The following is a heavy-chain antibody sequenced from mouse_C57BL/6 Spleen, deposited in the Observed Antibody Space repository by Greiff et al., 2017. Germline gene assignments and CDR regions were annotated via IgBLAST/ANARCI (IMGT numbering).Heavy chain of an antibody. CDR2: ISSGGSYT. D-gene: IGHD1-1*01. V-gene: IGHV5-6*02. CDR1: GFTFSSYG. Sequence: EVKVEESGGDLVKPGGSLKLSCAASGFTFSSYGMSWVRQTPDKRLEWVATISSGGSYTYYPDSVKGRFTISRDNAKNTLYLQMSSLKSEDTAMYYCARQTITTVVEGPYFDDWGQGTTLTVSS. CDR3: ARQTITTVVEGPYFDD. J-gene: IGHJ2*01.